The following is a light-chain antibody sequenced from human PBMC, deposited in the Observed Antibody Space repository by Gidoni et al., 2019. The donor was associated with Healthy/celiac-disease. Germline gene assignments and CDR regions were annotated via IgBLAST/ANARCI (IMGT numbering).Light chain of an antibody. J-gene: IGKJ5*01. V-gene: IGKV3-15*01. Sequence: EIVMTQSPATLSVSPGERATLACRASQSVSSNLDWYQQKPGQAPRLLIYGASTRATGIPARFSGSGSGTEFTLTISSLHSEDFAVYYCQQYNNWHPEITFGQGTRLEIK. CDR1: QSVSSN. CDR3: QQYNNWHPEIT. CDR2: GAS.